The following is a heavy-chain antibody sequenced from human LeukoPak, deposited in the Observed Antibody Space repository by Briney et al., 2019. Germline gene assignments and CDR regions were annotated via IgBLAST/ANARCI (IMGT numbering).Heavy chain of an antibody. V-gene: IGHV3-48*03. CDR2: ISSSGSTI. D-gene: IGHD6-13*01. CDR1: GFTFSSYE. J-gene: IGHJ6*03. CDR3: AKGGIYRGYYYYYMDV. Sequence: GGSLRLSCAASGFTFSSYEMNWVRQAPGKGLEWVSYISSSGSTIYYADSVKGRFTISRDNAKNSLYLQMNSLRGEDTALYYCAKGGIYRGYYYYYMDVWGKGTTVTISS.